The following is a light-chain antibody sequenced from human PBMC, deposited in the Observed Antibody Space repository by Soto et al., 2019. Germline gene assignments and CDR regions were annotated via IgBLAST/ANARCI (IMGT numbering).Light chain of an antibody. CDR2: WAS. Sequence: DIQMTQSPSTLSGSVGDRITITCRPSQTICSWLAWYQQKPGKAPKLLIYWASTRESGVPDRYSGSASGTDLTLTISSLQAEDGEVYDCQQYYSTPWTFGQGTKVDI. CDR1: QTICSW. CDR3: QQYYSTPWT. V-gene: IGKV1-5*03. J-gene: IGKJ1*01.